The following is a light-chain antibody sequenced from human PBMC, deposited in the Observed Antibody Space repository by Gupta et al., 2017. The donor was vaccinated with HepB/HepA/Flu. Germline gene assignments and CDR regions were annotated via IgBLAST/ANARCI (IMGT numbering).Light chain of an antibody. CDR2: GNN. CDR1: RSNIGAGYD. V-gene: IGLV1-40*01. CDR3: QSYGSSLSGYV. Sequence: QSVLTQPPSVSGAPGQRVTISCTGRRSNIGAGYDVHWYQQPPGTAPKLLIYGNNNRPSGVPDRFSGSKSGTSASLAIAGLQAEDEADYYCQSYGSSLSGYVFGTGTKVTVL. J-gene: IGLJ1*01.